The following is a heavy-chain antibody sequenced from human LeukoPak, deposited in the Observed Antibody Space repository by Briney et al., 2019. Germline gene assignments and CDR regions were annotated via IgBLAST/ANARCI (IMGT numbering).Heavy chain of an antibody. CDR1: GGSISSYY. J-gene: IGHJ4*02. CDR3: ATARRTVTTYFFDY. CDR2: IYYSGST. D-gene: IGHD4-17*01. V-gene: IGHV4-59*01. Sequence: PSETLSLNCTVSGGSISSYYWSWLRQPPGKGLEWIGYIYYSGSTNYNPSLKSRVTISVDTSKNQFSLKLSSVTAADTAVYYCATARRTVTTYFFDYWGQGTLVTVSS.